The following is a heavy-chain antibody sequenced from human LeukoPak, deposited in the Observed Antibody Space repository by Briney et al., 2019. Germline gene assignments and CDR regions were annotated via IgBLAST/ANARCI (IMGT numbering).Heavy chain of an antibody. CDR3: ARTDYQHDDYDFWSGYYTGWFDP. J-gene: IGHJ5*02. V-gene: IGHV1-18*01. CDR2: ISAYNGNT. Sequence: ASVKVSCKASGYTFTSYGISWVRQAPGQGLEWMGWISAYNGNTNYAQKLQGRVTMTTDTSTSTAYMELRSLRSDDTAVYYCARTDYQHDDYDFWSGYYTGWFDPWGQGTLVTVSS. D-gene: IGHD3-3*01. CDR1: GYTFTSYG.